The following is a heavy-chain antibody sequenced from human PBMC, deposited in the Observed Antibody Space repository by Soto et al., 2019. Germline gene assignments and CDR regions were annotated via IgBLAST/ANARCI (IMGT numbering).Heavy chain of an antibody. CDR1: GYTFTDNY. V-gene: IGHV1-2*02. Sequence: ASVKVSCKASGYTFTDNYIHWVRQAPVHGLEWMGWINPNTGGTNYAQKFQGRVTMTRDTSITTAYMELSRLRSDDTAVYYCARDFSRSADRFDYWGQGTLVTVSS. D-gene: IGHD3-3*02. J-gene: IGHJ4*02. CDR2: INPNTGGT. CDR3: ARDFSRSADRFDY.